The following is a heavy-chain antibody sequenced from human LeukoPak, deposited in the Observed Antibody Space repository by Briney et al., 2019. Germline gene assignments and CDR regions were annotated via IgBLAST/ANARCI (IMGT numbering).Heavy chain of an antibody. CDR1: GYTFTSYD. Sequence: ASVKVSCKASGYTFTSYDINWVRQATGQGLEWMGWMNPNSGGTNYAQKFQGRVTMTRDTSISTAYMELSRLRSDDTAVYYCARDLGQWLPYVWGQGTLVTVSS. CDR3: ARDLGQWLPYV. J-gene: IGHJ4*02. D-gene: IGHD6-19*01. V-gene: IGHV1-2*02. CDR2: MNPNSGGT.